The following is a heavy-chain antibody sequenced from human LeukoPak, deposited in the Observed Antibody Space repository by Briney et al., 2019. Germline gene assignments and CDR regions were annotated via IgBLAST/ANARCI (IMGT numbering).Heavy chain of an antibody. D-gene: IGHD3-3*01. CDR3: ARGPYYDFWVYYMDV. J-gene: IGHJ6*03. CDR1: GFTFSSYA. Sequence: GGSLRLSCAASGFTFSSYAMHWVRQAPGKGLEYVSAISSNGGSTYYANSVKGRFTISRDNSKNTLYLQMGSLRAEDMAVYYCARGPYYDFWVYYMDVWDKGTTVTVSS. CDR2: ISSNGGST. V-gene: IGHV3-64*01.